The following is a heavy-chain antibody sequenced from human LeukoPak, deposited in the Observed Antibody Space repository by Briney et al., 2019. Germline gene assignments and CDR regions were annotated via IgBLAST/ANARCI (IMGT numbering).Heavy chain of an antibody. J-gene: IGHJ5*02. Sequence: SETLSLTCTVSGGSITSSNYYWGWIRQPPGKGLEWIGSIYYSGSTYYNPSLKSRVTISVDTSKNQFSLKLSSVTAADTAVYYCARVVPIAVARGNNWFDPWGQGTLVTVSS. D-gene: IGHD6-19*01. CDR3: ARVVPIAVARGNNWFDP. V-gene: IGHV4-39*01. CDR2: IYYSGST. CDR1: GGSITSSNYY.